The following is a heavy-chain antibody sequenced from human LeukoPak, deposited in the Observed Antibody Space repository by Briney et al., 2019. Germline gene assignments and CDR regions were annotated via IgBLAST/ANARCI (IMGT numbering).Heavy chain of an antibody. V-gene: IGHV4-59*01. J-gene: IGHJ4*02. CDR3: AGYGYNRFDY. D-gene: IGHD5-24*01. CDR2: IYYSGST. CDR1: GGSISSYY. Sequence: KTSETLSLTCTVSGGSISSYYWIWIRQPPGKGLEWIGYIYYSGSTNYNPSLKSRVTISVDTSKNQFSLKLSSVTAADTAVYYCAGYGYNRFDYWGQGTLVTVSS.